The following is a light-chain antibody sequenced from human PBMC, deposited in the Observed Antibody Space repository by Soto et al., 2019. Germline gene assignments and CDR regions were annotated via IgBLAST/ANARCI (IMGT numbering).Light chain of an antibody. CDR1: QNISSY. V-gene: IGKV3-11*01. Sequence: SILTHSPVTLSMCPGEGTTLSCRARQNISSYLIWYQQKRGQAPRLLMYDVSNRASGIPARFSGSGSGTDFTLTISSLEPEDIAVYYCQQRSNWPRTFAQRAKVDI. J-gene: IGKJ1*01. CDR3: QQRSNWPRT. CDR2: DVS.